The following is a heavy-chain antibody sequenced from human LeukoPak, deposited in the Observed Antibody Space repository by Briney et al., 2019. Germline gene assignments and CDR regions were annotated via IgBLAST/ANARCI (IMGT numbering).Heavy chain of an antibody. V-gene: IGHV4-31*03. J-gene: IGHJ2*01. CDR2: IYYSGST. Sequence: SETLSLTCTVSGGSISSGGYYWSWIRQHPGKGLEWIGYIYYSGSTYYNPSLKSRVTISVDTSKNQFSLKLSSVTAADTAVYYCAAARSSSGRYWYFDLWGRGTLVTVSS. CDR1: GGSISSGGYY. D-gene: IGHD6-13*01. CDR3: AAARSSSGRYWYFDL.